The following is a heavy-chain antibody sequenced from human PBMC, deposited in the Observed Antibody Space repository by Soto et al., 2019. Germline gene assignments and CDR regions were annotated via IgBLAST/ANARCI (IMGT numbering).Heavy chain of an antibody. J-gene: IGHJ4*02. CDR3: ARSGDYSSSWYEGIDD. Sequence: ASVKVSCKASGYTFTSYAMHWVRQAPGQRLEWMGWINAGNGNTKYSQKFQGRVTITRDTSASTAYMELSSLRSEDTAVYYCARSGDYSSSWYEGIDDWGQGTLVTVSS. V-gene: IGHV1-3*01. CDR1: GYTFTSYA. D-gene: IGHD6-13*01. CDR2: INAGNGNT.